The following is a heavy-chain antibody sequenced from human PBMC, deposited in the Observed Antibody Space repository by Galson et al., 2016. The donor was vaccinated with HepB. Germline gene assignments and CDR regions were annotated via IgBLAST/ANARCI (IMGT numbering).Heavy chain of an antibody. CDR2: VFFSDIT. CDR3: ARGMSKTWLFDS. CDR1: DDSIGTYY. D-gene: IGHD5-12*01. V-gene: IGHV4-59*12. Sequence: ETLSLTCTVSDDSIGTYYWNWIRQSPGKGLEWIGYVFFSDITAYSPSLNSRVTLSLDTSKNQISLELRSVTTADTATYYCARGMSKTWLFDSWGRGTLVTGSA. J-gene: IGHJ4*02.